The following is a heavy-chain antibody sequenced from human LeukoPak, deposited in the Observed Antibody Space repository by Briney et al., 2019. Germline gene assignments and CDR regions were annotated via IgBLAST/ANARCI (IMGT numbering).Heavy chain of an antibody. V-gene: IGHV3-66*01. CDR2: IYSGGST. CDR1: GLTVSSNY. CDR3: ARVRLYLRDAFNFFEY. J-gene: IGHJ4*02. D-gene: IGHD5-24*01. Sequence: GGSLRLSCAASGLTVSSNYMSRVRQAPGKGLEWVSVIYSGGSTYYADSVKARFTISREHSKNTLYLQMHSLSADDTAVYYCARVRLYLRDAFNFFEYWGQGNLVTVFS.